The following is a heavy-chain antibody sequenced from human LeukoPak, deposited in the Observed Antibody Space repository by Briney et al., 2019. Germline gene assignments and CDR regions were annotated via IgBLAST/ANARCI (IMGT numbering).Heavy chain of an antibody. Sequence: SETLSLTCAVYGGSFSGYYWSWIRQPPGKGLEWIGEINHSGSTNYNPSLKSRVTISVDTSKNQFSLKLSSVTAADTAVYYCAKGQLVRFFRGRNWFDPWGQGTLVSVLS. CDR2: INHSGST. CDR3: AKGQLVRFFRGRNWFDP. V-gene: IGHV4-34*01. J-gene: IGHJ5*02. D-gene: IGHD6-6*01. CDR1: GGSFSGYY.